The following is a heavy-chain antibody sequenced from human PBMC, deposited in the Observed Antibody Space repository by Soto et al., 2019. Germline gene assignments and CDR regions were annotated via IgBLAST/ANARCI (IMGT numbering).Heavy chain of an antibody. CDR1: GFTFSAYV. D-gene: IGHD2-15*01. J-gene: IGHJ4*02. CDR3: AKGSSGGRPYYFDY. Sequence: GGSLRLSCAASGFTFSAYVMSWVRQAPGKGLEWVSALTGSGGYTYYADSVKGRFTISRDNSKNTLYLEMNNLRAEDTAIYYCAKGSSGGRPYYFDYWGQGTLVTVSS. CDR2: LTGSGGYT. V-gene: IGHV3-23*01.